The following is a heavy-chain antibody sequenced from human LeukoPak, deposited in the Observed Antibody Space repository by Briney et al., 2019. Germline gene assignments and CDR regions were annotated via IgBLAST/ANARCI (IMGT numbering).Heavy chain of an antibody. D-gene: IGHD3-22*01. V-gene: IGHV3-23*01. J-gene: IGHJ4*02. CDR3: AKKVNYDSSGYYAY. Sequence: GGSLRLSCAASGFTFSSYAMSWVRQAPGKGLECVSSISGSRGITYYADSVKGRFTISRDNSKNTLYLQMNSLRAEDTAVYYCAKKVNYDSSGYYAYWGQGTLVTVSS. CDR1: GFTFSSYA. CDR2: ISGSRGIT.